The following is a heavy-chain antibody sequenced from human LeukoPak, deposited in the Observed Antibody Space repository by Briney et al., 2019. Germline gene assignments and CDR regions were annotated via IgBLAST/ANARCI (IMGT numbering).Heavy chain of an antibody. V-gene: IGHV4-59*01. Sequence: SETLSLTCTVSGGSISSYYWNWIRQPPGEGLEWIGYIYYSGSTNYNPSLKSRVTISIDTSKNHFSLKLTSVTSADTAVYYCARGGASSRYFDFWGQGTLVTVSS. CDR2: IYYSGST. D-gene: IGHD6-13*01. CDR3: ARGGASSRYFDF. J-gene: IGHJ4*02. CDR1: GGSISSYY.